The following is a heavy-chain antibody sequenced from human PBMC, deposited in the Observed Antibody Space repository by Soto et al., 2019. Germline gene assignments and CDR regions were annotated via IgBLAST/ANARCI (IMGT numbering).Heavy chain of an antibody. D-gene: IGHD1-1*01. Sequence: PGGSLRLSCAASGFTFSSYARSGVRQGPGKGLEWVSTISGSGGSTYYADSVKGRFTISRDNSKNTLYLQMNSLRDEDTALFYCAKFGMATTKRSPPYYFDYWGQGTLVTVSS. V-gene: IGHV3-23*01. CDR1: GFTFSSYA. CDR3: AKFGMATTKRSPPYYFDY. J-gene: IGHJ4*02. CDR2: ISGSGGST.